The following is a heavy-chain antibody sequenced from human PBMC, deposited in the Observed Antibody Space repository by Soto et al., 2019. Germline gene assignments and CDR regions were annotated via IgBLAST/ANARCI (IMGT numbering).Heavy chain of an antibody. J-gene: IGHJ4*02. Sequence: SETLSVTWTVAGGSIIPFCWSWIRILPGKGLEYIGHIYYTGTTNNNPSLKSRVTISLDMSKNQFSLKLSSVTTEDTAVYYCERDRGEGYNWDYWGRGTLVTVSS. CDR2: IYYTGTT. D-gene: IGHD5-12*01. CDR3: ERDRGEGYNWDY. CDR1: GGSIIPFC. V-gene: IGHV4-59*01.